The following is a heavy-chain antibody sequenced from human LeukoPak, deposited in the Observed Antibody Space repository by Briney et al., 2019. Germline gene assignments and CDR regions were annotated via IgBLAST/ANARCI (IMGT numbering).Heavy chain of an antibody. Sequence: PGGSLRLSCAASGFTFSSYAMSWVRQAPGKGLEWVSVIYSCGSTYYADSVKGRFTISRDNSKNTLYLQMNSLRAEDTALYYCARVVGAIHYWGQGTLVTVSS. CDR1: GFTFSSYA. V-gene: IGHV3-66*01. D-gene: IGHD1-26*01. CDR3: ARVVGAIHY. J-gene: IGHJ4*02. CDR2: IYSCGST.